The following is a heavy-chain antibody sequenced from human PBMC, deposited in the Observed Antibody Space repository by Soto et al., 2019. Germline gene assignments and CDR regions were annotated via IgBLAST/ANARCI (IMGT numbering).Heavy chain of an antibody. CDR3: ATQGSYRGNHGGFYYCGMDV. CDR2: IIPIFGTA. D-gene: IGHD3-10*01. Sequence: QVQLVQSGAEVKKPGSSVKVSCKASGGTFSSYAISWVRQAPGQVLEWMGWIIPIFGTANYAQKFQGRVTITADKSTSTAYMELSSLRAADTAVYYCATQGSYRGNHGGFYYCGMDVWGQGATVTVAS. V-gene: IGHV1-69*06. J-gene: IGHJ6*02. CDR1: GGTFSSYA.